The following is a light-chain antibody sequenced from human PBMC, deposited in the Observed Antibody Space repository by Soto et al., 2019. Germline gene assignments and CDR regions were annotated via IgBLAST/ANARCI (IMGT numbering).Light chain of an antibody. CDR1: SKDIGSYNY. V-gene: IGLV2-14*01. CDR3: SSYTSTSTYV. J-gene: IGLJ1*01. Sequence: QSFVSQPPPGSGSSGQSITLSRTRTSKDIGSYNYVSWYQQHPDKAPNVMIYDVSYRPSGVSNRFSGSKSGNTASLTISGLQAEDEADYYCSSYTSTSTYVFGTGTKVTVL. CDR2: DVS.